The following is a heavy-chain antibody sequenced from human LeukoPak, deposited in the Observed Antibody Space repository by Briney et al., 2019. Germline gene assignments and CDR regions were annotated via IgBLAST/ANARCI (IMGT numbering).Heavy chain of an antibody. V-gene: IGHV3-48*03. Sequence: GGSLRLFCAASGFTFSSYEMNWVRQAPGKGLEWVSYISSSGSTIYYADSVKGRFTISRDNAKNSLYLQMNSLRAEDTAVYYCARGEGIAAAGPEDFDYWGQGTLVTVSS. D-gene: IGHD6-13*01. CDR1: GFTFSSYE. CDR3: ARGEGIAAAGPEDFDY. J-gene: IGHJ4*02. CDR2: ISSSGSTI.